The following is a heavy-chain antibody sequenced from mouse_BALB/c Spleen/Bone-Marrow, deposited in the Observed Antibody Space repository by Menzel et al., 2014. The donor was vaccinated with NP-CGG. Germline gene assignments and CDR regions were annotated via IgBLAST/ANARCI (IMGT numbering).Heavy chain of an antibody. CDR2: INPSNGGT. J-gene: IGHJ3*01. Sequence: VQLQQSGAELVKPGASVKLSCKASGYTFTSYYMYWVKQRPGQGLEWIGEINPSNGGTNFNEKFKSKATLTVDKSSSTAYMQLSSLTSEDSADYYCTREGDSPFAYWGQGTLVTVSA. V-gene: IGHV1S81*02. CDR3: TREGDSPFAY. D-gene: IGHD2-13*01. CDR1: GYTFTSYY.